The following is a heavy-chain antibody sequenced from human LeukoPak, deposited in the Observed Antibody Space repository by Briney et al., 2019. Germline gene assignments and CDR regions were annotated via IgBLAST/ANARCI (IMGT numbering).Heavy chain of an antibody. D-gene: IGHD6-19*01. CDR2: IKQDGSEK. V-gene: IGHV3-7*01. CDR1: GFTFSSYW. J-gene: IGHJ5*02. Sequence: GGSLRLSCAASGFTFSSYWMSWVRQAPGKGLAWVANIKQDGSEKYYVDSVKGRFTISRDNAKNSLYLQMNSLRAEDTAVYYCARDLKQWLMGVWFDPWGQGTLVTVSS. CDR3: ARDLKQWLMGVWFDP.